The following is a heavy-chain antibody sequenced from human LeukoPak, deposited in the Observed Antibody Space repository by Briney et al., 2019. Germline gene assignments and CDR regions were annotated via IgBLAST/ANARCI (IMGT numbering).Heavy chain of an antibody. D-gene: IGHD3-3*01. CDR1: GYTFTSYG. V-gene: IGHV1-18*01. J-gene: IGHJ5*02. CDR2: ISAYNGNT. CDR3: AGDESYDLKKENWFDP. Sequence: ASVKVSCKASGYTFTSYGISWVRQAPGQGLEWMGWISAYNGNTNYAQKFQGRVTMTTDTSTSTANMELRSLRSDDTAVYYCAGDESYDLKKENWFDPWGQGTLVTVSS.